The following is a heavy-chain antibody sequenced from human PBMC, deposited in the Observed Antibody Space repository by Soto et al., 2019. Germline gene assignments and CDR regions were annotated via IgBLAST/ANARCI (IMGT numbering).Heavy chain of an antibody. CDR1: GYTFTSYG. V-gene: IGHV1-3*01. D-gene: IGHD6-13*01. J-gene: IGHJ4*02. CDR3: ASSSSWCYYFDY. Sequence: GASVKPSCKASGYTFTSYGISWVRQAPGQRLEWMGWINAGNGNTKYSQKFQGRVTITRDTSASTAYMELSSLRSEDTAVYYCASSSSWCYYFDYWGQGTLVTVSS. CDR2: INAGNGNT.